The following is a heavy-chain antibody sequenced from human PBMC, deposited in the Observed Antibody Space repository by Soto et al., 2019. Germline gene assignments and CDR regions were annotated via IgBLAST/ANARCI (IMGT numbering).Heavy chain of an antibody. CDR1: GFTCSNDE. CDR2: ISNNGAHT. D-gene: IGHD2-2*01. J-gene: IGHJ6*03. V-gene: IGHV3-64*01. CDR3: ASRGYGSRWPNVYMDV. Sequence: EAQLVESGGGLVQPGGSLRLSCAASGFTCSNDEMHWVRQAPGQALEYVSGISNNGAHTDYAKSVKGRFTNSRDNSENTLYLQMGSLRAEDMALYYCASRGYGSRWPNVYMDVWGKGTTVTVS.